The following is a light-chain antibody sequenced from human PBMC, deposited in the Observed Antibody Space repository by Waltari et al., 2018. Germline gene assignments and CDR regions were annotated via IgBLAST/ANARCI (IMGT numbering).Light chain of an antibody. CDR1: RPTSRTNY. CDR2: RNS. V-gene: IGLV1-47*01. CDR3: AGWDDRQSGPYWV. J-gene: IGLJ3*02. Sequence: QSVLTQPPSASETPGQTVTISCSGGRPTSRTNYVVWHQQLPGAAPQLLIFRNSRRPARVPDRFSGSKSGNSATLAISGLRSEDEADYYCAGWDDRQSGPYWVFGGGTKLTVL.